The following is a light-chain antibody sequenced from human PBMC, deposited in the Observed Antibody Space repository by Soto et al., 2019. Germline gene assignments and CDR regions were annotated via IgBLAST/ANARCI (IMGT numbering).Light chain of an antibody. J-gene: IGKJ5*01. CDR1: QFVGSN. Sequence: EIVMTQSPATLSVPPGERATLSCRASQFVGSNLAWYQQKPGQAPRLLIYGASLLQSGVPSTFSASGSGTDFTLTISSLRPDDFATYYCLQSHSTPLTFGQGTRLDI. CDR3: LQSHSTPLT. V-gene: IGKV3-15*01. CDR2: GAS.